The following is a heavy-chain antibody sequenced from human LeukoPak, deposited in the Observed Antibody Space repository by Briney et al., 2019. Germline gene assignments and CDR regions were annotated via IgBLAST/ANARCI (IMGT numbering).Heavy chain of an antibody. Sequence: PGGSLRLSCAASGFTFSSYSMNWVRQAPGQGLEWVSSISSGSGYIYYADSVKGRFTVSRDNAKNSLYLQLNSLRAEDTALYYCARDPPYCSGNNCYFDYWGQGTLVTVSP. CDR2: ISSGSGYI. J-gene: IGHJ4*02. CDR1: GFTFSSYS. D-gene: IGHD2-15*01. V-gene: IGHV3-21*01. CDR3: ARDPPYCSGNNCYFDY.